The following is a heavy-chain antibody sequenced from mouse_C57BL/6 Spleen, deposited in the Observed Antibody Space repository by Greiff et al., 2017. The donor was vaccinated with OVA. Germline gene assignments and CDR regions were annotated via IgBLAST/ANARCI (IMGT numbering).Heavy chain of an antibody. V-gene: IGHV3-6*01. CDR3: ARHHYGNYWYFDV. CDR2: ISYDGSN. J-gene: IGHJ1*03. D-gene: IGHD2-1*01. CDR1: GYSITSGYY. Sequence: EVKLVESGPGLVKPSQSLSLTCSVTGYSITSGYYWNWIRQFPGNKLEWMGYISYDGSNNYNPSLKNRISITRDTSKNQFFLKLNSVTTEDTATYYCARHHYGNYWYFDVWGTGTTVTVSS.